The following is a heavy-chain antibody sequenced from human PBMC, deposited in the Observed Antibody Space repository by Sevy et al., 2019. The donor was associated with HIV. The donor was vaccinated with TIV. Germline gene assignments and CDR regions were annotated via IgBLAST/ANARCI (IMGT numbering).Heavy chain of an antibody. CDR1: GYTFTSYV. CDR2: ISAYSHNK. CDR3: ANGIAAAASDI. D-gene: IGHD6-13*01. V-gene: IGHV1-18*01. Sequence: ASVKVSCKASGYTFTSYVISWVRQAPGQGLEWMGRISAYSHNKKYAQKIQGRVTMTIDTSTSTTYMELRSLRSDDTAVYYCANGIAAAASDIWGQGTMVTVSS. J-gene: IGHJ3*02.